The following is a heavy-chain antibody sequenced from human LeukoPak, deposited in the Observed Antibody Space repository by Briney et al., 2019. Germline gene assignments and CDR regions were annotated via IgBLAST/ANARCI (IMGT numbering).Heavy chain of an antibody. CDR3: ARDRPLVVAATWGGDFDY. Sequence: ASVKVSCKASGYTFTSYGISWVRQAPGQGLEWMGWISAYNGNTNYAQKLQGRVTMTTDTSTSTAYMELRSLRSDDTAVYYCARDRPLVVAATWGGDFDYWGQGTLVTVSS. CDR2: ISAYNGNT. V-gene: IGHV1-18*01. J-gene: IGHJ4*02. D-gene: IGHD2-15*01. CDR1: GYTFTSYG.